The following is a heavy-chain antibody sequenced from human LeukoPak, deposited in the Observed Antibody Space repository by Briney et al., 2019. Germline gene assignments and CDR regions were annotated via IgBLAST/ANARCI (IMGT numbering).Heavy chain of an antibody. Sequence: NPSETLSLTCNVSGGSIRGYYWSWIRQPPGKGLEWIGYIYSSGSTNYNPSLKSRVTISVDTSKNQFSLKLSSVTAADTAVYYCARRRVGYEKTFDYWGQGTLVTVSS. D-gene: IGHD5-12*01. V-gene: IGHV4-59*12. CDR1: GGSIRGYY. CDR2: IYSSGST. J-gene: IGHJ4*02. CDR3: ARRRVGYEKTFDY.